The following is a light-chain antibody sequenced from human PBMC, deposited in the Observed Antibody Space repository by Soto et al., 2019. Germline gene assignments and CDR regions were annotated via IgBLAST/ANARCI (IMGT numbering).Light chain of an antibody. Sequence: DIQLTQSPSTLSASVGDRVILTCLASQTVERWMAWYQQKPGKAPKLLISDVSTLERGVPSRFSGSGSATEFTLTISGLQPNDFATYYCQQYKDYVYTFGQGTKVDIK. J-gene: IGKJ2*01. CDR3: QQYKDYVYT. CDR1: QTVERW. CDR2: DVS. V-gene: IGKV1-5*01.